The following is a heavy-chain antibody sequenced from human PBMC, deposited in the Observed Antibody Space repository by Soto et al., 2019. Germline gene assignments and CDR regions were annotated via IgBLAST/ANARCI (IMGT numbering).Heavy chain of an antibody. CDR2: ISGSGGST. Sequence: EVQLLESGGGLVQPGGSLRLSCAASGFTFSSYAMSWVRQAPGKGLEWVSAISGSGGSTYYADSVKGRFTISRDNSKNTLYLQMNSLRAEDTAVYYCAKDADGYCSSTSCYNNWFDPWGQGNLVTVSS. J-gene: IGHJ5*02. D-gene: IGHD2-2*02. CDR1: GFTFSSYA. CDR3: AKDADGYCSSTSCYNNWFDP. V-gene: IGHV3-23*01.